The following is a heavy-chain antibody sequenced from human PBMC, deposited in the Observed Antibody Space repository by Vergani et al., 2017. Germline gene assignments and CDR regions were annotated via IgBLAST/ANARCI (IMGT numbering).Heavy chain of an antibody. Sequence: QVQLVQSGAEVKKPGSSVKVSCKASGGTFSSYAISWVRQAPGQGLEWMGGIIPIFGTANYAQKFQGRVTITADESTSTAYMELSSLRSEDTAVYYCARSWCGGDCPRDYYGMDDWGQGTTVTVSS. CDR3: ARSWCGGDCPRDYYGMDD. V-gene: IGHV1-69*01. D-gene: IGHD2-21*02. J-gene: IGHJ6*02. CDR2: IIPIFGTA. CDR1: GGTFSSYA.